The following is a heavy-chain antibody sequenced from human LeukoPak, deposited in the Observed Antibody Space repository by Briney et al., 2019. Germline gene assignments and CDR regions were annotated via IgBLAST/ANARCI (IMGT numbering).Heavy chain of an antibody. CDR1: GYTFTGYY. D-gene: IGHD3-10*01. Sequence: ASVKVSCKASGYTFTGYYMHRVRQAPGQGLEWMGWINPNSGGTNYAQKFQGWVTMTRDASISTAYMELSRLRPDDTAVYYCARELLWFGESHPYYYYGMDVWGQGTTVTVSS. J-gene: IGHJ6*02. CDR2: INPNSGGT. V-gene: IGHV1-2*04. CDR3: ARELLWFGESHPYYYYGMDV.